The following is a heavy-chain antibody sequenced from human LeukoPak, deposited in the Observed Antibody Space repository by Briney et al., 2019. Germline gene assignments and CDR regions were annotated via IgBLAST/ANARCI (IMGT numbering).Heavy chain of an antibody. CDR3: ARDAGGYSYGSMRGYYYYGMDV. D-gene: IGHD5-18*01. CDR2: IYYSGST. V-gene: IGHV4-31*03. Sequence: SQTLSLTCTVSGGSISSGGYYWSWLRQHPGQGLGWIGYIYYSGSTYYNPSLKSRVTISVDTSKNQFSLKLSSVTAADTAVYYCARDAGGYSYGSMRGYYYYGMDVWGQGTTVTVSS. J-gene: IGHJ6*02. CDR1: GGSISSGGYY.